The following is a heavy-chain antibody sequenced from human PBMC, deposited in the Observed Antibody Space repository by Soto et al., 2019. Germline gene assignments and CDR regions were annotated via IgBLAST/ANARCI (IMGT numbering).Heavy chain of an antibody. CDR1: GGSISSSSYY. J-gene: IGHJ6*04. CDR3: ARHGRRGGESEPDIVVVPAAIRLGSMDV. CDR2: IYYSGST. V-gene: IGHV4-39*01. Sequence: QLQLQESGPGLVKPSETLSLTCTVSGGSISSSSYYWGWIRQPPGKGLEWIGSIYYSGSTYYNPSLKSRVTISVDTSKNQFSLKLSSVTAADTAVYYCARHGRRGGESEPDIVVVPAAIRLGSMDVWGKGTTVTVSS. D-gene: IGHD2-2*01.